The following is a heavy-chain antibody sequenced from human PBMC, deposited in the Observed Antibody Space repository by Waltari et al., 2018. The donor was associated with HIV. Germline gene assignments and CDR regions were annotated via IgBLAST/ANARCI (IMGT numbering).Heavy chain of an antibody. Sequence: EVRLVESGGGLVQPGGSLRLSGAASGFTFSSPWMTWVRQAPGKGLEWVANIKEDGSEIHYVDSVKGRFTISRDNAKNSLYLQMNSLRAEDTAVYYCARRQQLTDWGQGTLVTVSS. D-gene: IGHD6-13*01. CDR3: ARRQQLTD. V-gene: IGHV3-7*01. J-gene: IGHJ4*02. CDR2: IKEDGSEI. CDR1: GFTFSSPW.